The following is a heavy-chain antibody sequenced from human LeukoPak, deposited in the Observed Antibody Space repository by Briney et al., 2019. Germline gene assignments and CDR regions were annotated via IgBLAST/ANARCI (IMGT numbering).Heavy chain of an antibody. J-gene: IGHJ4*02. Sequence: GGSLRLSCAASGFSFNAYWVAWVRQAPGTGLEWVANINPAGSETFHVDPVKGRFSISRDHAKNLVYLQMNSLRAEDTAVYYCATIGLVAALDLWCQGTLVTVSP. CDR2: INPAGSET. CDR1: GFSFNAYW. CDR3: ATIGLVAALDL. V-gene: IGHV3-7*01. D-gene: IGHD5-12*01.